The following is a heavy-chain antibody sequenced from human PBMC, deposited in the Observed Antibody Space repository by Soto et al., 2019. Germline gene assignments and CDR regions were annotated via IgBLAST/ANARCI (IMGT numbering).Heavy chain of an antibody. V-gene: IGHV1-8*01. Sequence: ASLKGSGKASGYSFTNNDVSWVRQATGQGLEWMGWMNPGSGDTGYAQKFQGRATMTRDISIATAYMELSSLRSDDTAIYYCARMETFGSLNWFDPWGQGTLVTVSS. D-gene: IGHD3-16*01. J-gene: IGHJ5*02. CDR2: MNPGSGDT. CDR1: GYSFTNND. CDR3: ARMETFGSLNWFDP.